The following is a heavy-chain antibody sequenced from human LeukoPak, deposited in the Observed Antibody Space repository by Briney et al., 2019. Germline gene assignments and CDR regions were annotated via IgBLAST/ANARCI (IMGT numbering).Heavy chain of an antibody. V-gene: IGHV3-33*01. Sequence: GGSLRLSCAASGFIFGSYGMHWVRQAPGKGLEWVAVIWYDGSNKYYADSVKGRFTISRDNSKNTLYLQMNSLRAEDTAVYYCTRGGYDYVWGSYRSIDYWGQGTLVTVSS. CDR3: TRGGYDYVWGSYRSIDY. J-gene: IGHJ4*02. CDR2: IWYDGSNK. CDR1: GFIFGSYG. D-gene: IGHD3-16*02.